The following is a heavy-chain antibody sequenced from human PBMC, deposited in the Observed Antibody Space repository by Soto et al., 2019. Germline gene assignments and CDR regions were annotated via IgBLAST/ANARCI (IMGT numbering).Heavy chain of an antibody. V-gene: IGHV2-5*02. CDR1: GFSLNTGAVG. D-gene: IGHD6-6*01. J-gene: IGHJ4*02. Sequence: QITLKESGPTLVKPTQTLTLTCAFSGFSLNTGAVGVGWIRQPPGRALEWLALIYRDDDKRYSPSLKSRLTITKDLSKNQVILTMTNMDPVDTATYYCALRLGDSRSGGTFDYWGQGTLVTASS. CDR3: ALRLGDSRSGGTFDY. CDR2: IYRDDDK.